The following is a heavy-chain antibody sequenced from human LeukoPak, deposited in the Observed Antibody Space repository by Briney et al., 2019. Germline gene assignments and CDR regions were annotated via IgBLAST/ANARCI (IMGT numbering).Heavy chain of an antibody. CDR1: AGSISTSAFE. J-gene: IGHJ6*03. Sequence: PSETLSLTCTLSAGSISTSAFECGWIRQPPGKGLQWIGSIYDSWNEFYNPSLKSRVTISADTSKNQFSLKLNSVTAADTAMYYCARQISDYYYYYMDVWGEGITVTVSS. CDR2: IYDSWNE. CDR3: ARQISDYYYYYMDV. V-gene: IGHV4-39*01. D-gene: IGHD2/OR15-2a*01.